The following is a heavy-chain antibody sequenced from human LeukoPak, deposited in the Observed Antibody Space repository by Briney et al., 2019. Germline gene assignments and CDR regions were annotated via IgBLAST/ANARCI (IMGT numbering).Heavy chain of an antibody. Sequence: GGSLRLSCAGSGFTFSRYSMNWFRQAPGKGLERVPSISSRSTNIFYADSVKGRFTISRDNAKNSLYLQMNSLGAEDTAVYYCARDAQWLVPEGYFYYMDVWGKGTTVTVPS. CDR2: ISSRSTNI. V-gene: IGHV3-21*01. J-gene: IGHJ6*03. CDR3: ARDAQWLVPEGYFYYMDV. D-gene: IGHD6-19*01. CDR1: GFTFSRYS.